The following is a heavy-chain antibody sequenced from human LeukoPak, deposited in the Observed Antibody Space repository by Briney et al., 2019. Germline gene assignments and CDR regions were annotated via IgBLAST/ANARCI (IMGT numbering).Heavy chain of an antibody. CDR2: IWYDESNS. V-gene: IGHV3-33*06. CDR1: GFTFSRYG. J-gene: IGHJ6*03. D-gene: IGHD1-7*01. CDR3: AKSFLELEAYDYYMDV. Sequence: PGRSVRRFCEASGFTFSRYGMHWVRQAPGKGLEWVAVIWYDESNSYYADSVKGRFTISRDNSKKTLYLQMNSLRAEDTAVYYCAKSFLELEAYDYYMDVWGKGTTVTVSS.